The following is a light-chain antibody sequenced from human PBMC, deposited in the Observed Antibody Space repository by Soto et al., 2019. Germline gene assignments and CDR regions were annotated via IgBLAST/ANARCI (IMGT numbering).Light chain of an antibody. CDR1: SSDVGSYNL. CDR2: EGS. Sequence: QSVLTQPASVSGSPGQSITISCTGTSSDVGSYNLVSWYQQHPGKAAKLMIYEGSKRPSGVSNPFSGSKSGNTASLTISGLQAEDEADDYCCSYAGTGTYVFGTGTKVTVL. CDR3: CSYAGTGTYV. V-gene: IGLV2-23*01. J-gene: IGLJ1*01.